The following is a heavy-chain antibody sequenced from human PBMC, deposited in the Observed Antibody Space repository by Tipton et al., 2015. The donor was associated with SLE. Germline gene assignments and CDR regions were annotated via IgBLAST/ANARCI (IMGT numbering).Heavy chain of an antibody. CDR3: ARDTPYSSSPEYYYYYMDV. CDR1: GFTFSSYA. V-gene: IGHV3-11*06. D-gene: IGHD6-6*01. J-gene: IGHJ6*03. CDR2: ISSSSSYT. Sequence: SLRLSCAASGFTFSSYAMSWIRQAPGKGLEWVSYISSSSSYTNYADSVKGRFTISRDNAKNSLYLQMNSLRAEDTAVYYCARDTPYSSSPEYYYYYMDVWGKGTTVTVSS.